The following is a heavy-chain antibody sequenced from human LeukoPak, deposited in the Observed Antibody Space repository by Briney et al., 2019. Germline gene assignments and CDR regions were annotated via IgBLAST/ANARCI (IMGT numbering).Heavy chain of an antibody. CDR1: GYTFTSYY. Sequence: ASVKVSCKASGYTFTSYYMHWVRQTPGHGLEWMGIINPSGGSTSYAQKFQGRVTMTRDTSTSTVYLELSSLRSEDTAVYYCATLSPGHHWGQGTLVTVSS. CDR3: ATLSPGHH. V-gene: IGHV1-46*03. J-gene: IGHJ5*02. CDR2: INPSGGST. D-gene: IGHD1-14*01.